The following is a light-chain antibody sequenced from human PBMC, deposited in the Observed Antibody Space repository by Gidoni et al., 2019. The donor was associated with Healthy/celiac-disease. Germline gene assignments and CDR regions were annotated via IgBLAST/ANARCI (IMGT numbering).Light chain of an antibody. CDR1: QSVSSY. CDR3: QQRSNWPPRVT. V-gene: IGKV3-11*01. Sequence: EIVLTQSPATLSLSPGERATLSCRASQSVSSYLAWYQQKPGQAPRLLIYDASSGSGTDFTHTISSLEPEDFAVYYCQQRSNWPPRVTFGGGTKVEIK. CDR2: DAS. J-gene: IGKJ4*01.